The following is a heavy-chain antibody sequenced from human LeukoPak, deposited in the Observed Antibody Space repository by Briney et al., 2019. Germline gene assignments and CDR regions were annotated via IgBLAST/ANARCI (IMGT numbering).Heavy chain of an antibody. CDR2: IRYDGSNK. CDR3: AKDDQVARHRYFDY. V-gene: IGHV3-30*02. Sequence: GGSLRLSCAASGFTFSSYGMHWVRQAPGKGLEWVAFIRYDGSNKYYADSVKGRFTISRDNSKNTLYLQMNSLRAEDTAVYYCAKDDQVARHRYFDYWGQGTLVTVSS. J-gene: IGHJ4*02. D-gene: IGHD1-14*01. CDR1: GFTFSSYG.